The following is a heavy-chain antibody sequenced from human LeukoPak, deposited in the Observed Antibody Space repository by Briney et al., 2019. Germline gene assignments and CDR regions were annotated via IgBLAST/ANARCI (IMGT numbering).Heavy chain of an antibody. CDR3: AKDGDRYGSGSFLP. J-gene: IGHJ5*02. D-gene: IGHD3-10*01. CDR1: GFTFDDYA. Sequence: GGSLRLSCAASGFTFDDYAMHWVRQAPGKGLEWVSGISWNSGSIGYADSVKGRFTISRDNAKNSLYLQMNSLRAEDTALYYCAKDGDRYGSGSFLPWGQGTLVTVSS. CDR2: ISWNSGSI. V-gene: IGHV3-9*01.